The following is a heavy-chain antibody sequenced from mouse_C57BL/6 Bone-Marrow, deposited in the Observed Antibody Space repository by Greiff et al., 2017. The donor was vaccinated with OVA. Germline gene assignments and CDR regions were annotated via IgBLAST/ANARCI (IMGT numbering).Heavy chain of an antibody. J-gene: IGHJ1*03. V-gene: IGHV5-17*01. CDR2: ISSGSSTI. Sequence: DVMLVESGGGLVKPGGSLKLSCAASGFTFSDYGMHWVRQAPEKGLEWVAYISSGSSTIYYADTVKGRFTISRDNAKNTLFLQMTSLRSEDTAMYYCARTDYGRSYKYFDVWGTGTTVTVSS. D-gene: IGHD1-1*01. CDR1: GFTFSDYG. CDR3: ARTDYGRSYKYFDV.